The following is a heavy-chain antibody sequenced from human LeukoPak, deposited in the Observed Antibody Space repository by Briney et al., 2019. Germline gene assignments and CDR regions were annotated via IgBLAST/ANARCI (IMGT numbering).Heavy chain of an antibody. CDR3: AREDSYGHYMDV. CDR2: ISYDGSNK. CDR1: GFTFSSYA. V-gene: IGHV3-30*04. D-gene: IGHD5-18*01. Sequence: PGGSLRLSCAASGFTFSSYAMHWVRQAPGKGLEGVAVISYDGSNKYYADSVKGRFTISRDNSKNTLYLQMNSLRAEDTAVYYCAREDSYGHYMDVWGKGTTVTVSS. J-gene: IGHJ6*03.